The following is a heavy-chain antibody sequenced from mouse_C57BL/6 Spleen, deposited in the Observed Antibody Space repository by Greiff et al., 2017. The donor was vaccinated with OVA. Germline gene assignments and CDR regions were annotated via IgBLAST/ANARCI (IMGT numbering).Heavy chain of an antibody. J-gene: IGHJ3*01. CDR3: ARGNIGFFAY. Sequence: QVQLQQPGAELVQPGASVKMSCKASGYTFTSYWITWVKPRPGQGLEWIGDIYPFSGSIYYNEKFKSKATLTVDTSSSAAYLQLSSLTSEDSAVYYCARGNIGFFAYWGQGTLVTVSA. V-gene: IGHV1-55*01. CDR1: GYTFTSYW. D-gene: IGHD2-14*01. CDR2: IYPFSGSI.